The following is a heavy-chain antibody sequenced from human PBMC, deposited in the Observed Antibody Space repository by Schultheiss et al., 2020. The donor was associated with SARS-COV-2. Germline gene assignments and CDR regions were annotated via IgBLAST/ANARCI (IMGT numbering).Heavy chain of an antibody. D-gene: IGHD6-13*01. CDR3: ARVSLQQLVRDYYYMDV. V-gene: IGHV4-61*08. J-gene: IGHJ6*03. Sequence: SETLSLTCTVSGGSISSGGYYWSWIRQHPGKGLEWIGYIYYSGSTNYNPSLKSRVTISVDTSKNQFSLKLSSVTAADTAVYYCARVSLQQLVRDYYYMDVWGKGTTVTVSS. CDR2: IYYSGST. CDR1: GGSISSGGYY.